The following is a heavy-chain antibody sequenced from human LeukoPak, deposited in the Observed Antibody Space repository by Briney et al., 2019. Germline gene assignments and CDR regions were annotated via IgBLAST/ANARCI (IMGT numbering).Heavy chain of an antibody. Sequence: PGGSLRLSCAASGFTFSSYAMSWVRQAPGKGLGWVSAISGSGGITSYADSVKGRFTISRDNSKNTLYLQMNSLRAEDTAVYYCAKGDTTWELPHDYWGQGTLVTVSS. V-gene: IGHV3-23*01. D-gene: IGHD1-26*01. CDR1: GFTFSSYA. CDR2: ISGSGGIT. CDR3: AKGDTTWELPHDY. J-gene: IGHJ4*02.